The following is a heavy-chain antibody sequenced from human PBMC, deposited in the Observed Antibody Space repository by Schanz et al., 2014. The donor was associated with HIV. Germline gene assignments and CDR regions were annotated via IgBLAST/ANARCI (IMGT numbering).Heavy chain of an antibody. CDR3: ARSPSYGMDV. Sequence: EVQLLESGGGLVQPGGSLRLSCTVSGFTFSRSAMTWVRQAPGKGLEWVSGITWTGKNIYYADFVKGRFTVSRDNAKNSLSLQMNSLRDEDTAVYYCARSPSYGMDVWGQGTTVTVSS. J-gene: IGHJ6*02. CDR2: ITWTGKNI. V-gene: IGHV3-48*02. CDR1: GFTFSRSA.